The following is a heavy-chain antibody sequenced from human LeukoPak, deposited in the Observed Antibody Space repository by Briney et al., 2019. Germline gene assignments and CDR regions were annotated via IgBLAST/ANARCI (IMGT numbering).Heavy chain of an antibody. CDR2: IWYDGSNK. J-gene: IGHJ4*02. V-gene: IGHV3-33*01. CDR3: ATDGHERSYYDILTSYYMTYYFDY. CDR1: GFTFSSYG. D-gene: IGHD3-9*01. Sequence: GGSLRLSCAASGFTFSSYGMHWVGQAPGRGLGWVAVIWYDGSNKYYADSGEGRLPISRDNSNNTLYLQMNSLRAEDTAVYYCATDGHERSYYDILTSYYMTYYFDYWGQGTLVTVSS.